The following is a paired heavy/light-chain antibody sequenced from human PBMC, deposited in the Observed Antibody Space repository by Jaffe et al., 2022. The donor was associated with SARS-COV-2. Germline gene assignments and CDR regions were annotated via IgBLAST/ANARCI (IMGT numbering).Light chain of an antibody. J-gene: IGKJ1*01. CDR2: ATS. CDR3: QQYGTSRT. Sequence: EIVLTQSPGTLSLSPGERATLSCRASQSVSSSYLAWYQQKPGQAPRLLIYATSSRATGIPDRFSGSGSGTDFTLTISRLEPEDFAVYYCQQYGTSRTFGQGTKVEIK. CDR1: QSVSSSY. V-gene: IGKV3-20*01.
Heavy chain of an antibody. CDR1: GGSISSGDYY. J-gene: IGHJ5*02. Sequence: QVQLQESGPGLVKPSQTLSLTCTVSGGSISSGDYYWDWIRQPPGKGLEWIGYIYYSGSTYYNPSLKSRVTISVDMSKNQFSLKLSSVTAADTAVYYCAREIVGTNWLDPWGQGTLVTVSS. CDR2: IYYSGST. D-gene: IGHD1-26*01. V-gene: IGHV4-30-4*01. CDR3: AREIVGTNWLDP.